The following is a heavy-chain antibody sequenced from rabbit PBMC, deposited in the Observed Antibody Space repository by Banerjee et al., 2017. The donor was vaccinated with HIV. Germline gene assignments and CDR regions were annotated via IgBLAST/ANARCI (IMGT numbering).Heavy chain of an antibody. D-gene: IGHD2-1*01. V-gene: IGHV1S45*01. Sequence: QQQLEESGGGLVKPGGTLTLSCKASGIDFVDYGISWVRQAPGKGLEWIACIDTSSASTWYASWAKGRVTISKTSSTTVTLQMTSLTAADTATYFCAREGGFDDYGNYIKSFNLWGPGTLVTVS. CDR2: IDTSSAST. CDR1: GIDFVDYG. CDR3: AREGGFDDYGNYIKSFNL. J-gene: IGHJ4*01.